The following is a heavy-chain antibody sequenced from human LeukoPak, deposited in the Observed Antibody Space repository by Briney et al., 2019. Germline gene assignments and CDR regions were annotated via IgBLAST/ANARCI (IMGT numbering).Heavy chain of an antibody. CDR3: ARGSREYCSSTSCSFDY. V-gene: IGHV3-7*01. Sequence: PGGSLRLSCAASGLNLGSNWTSWVRQAPGKGLEWVANIKQDGSEKYYVDSVKGRFTIFRDNAKNSLYLQMNSLRAEDTAVYYCARGSREYCSSTSCSFDYWGQGTLVTVSS. CDR1: GLNLGSNW. D-gene: IGHD2-2*01. CDR2: IKQDGSEK. J-gene: IGHJ4*02.